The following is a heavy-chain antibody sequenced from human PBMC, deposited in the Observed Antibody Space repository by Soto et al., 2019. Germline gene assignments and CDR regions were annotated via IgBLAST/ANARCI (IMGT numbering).Heavy chain of an antibody. CDR3: ARPPGNPPVG. Sequence: PSETLSLTCTVSGGSISSGGSYWSWIRQHPGKGLEWIGYIYYSGSTYYNPSLKSRVTISIDTSKNQFSLKLTSVTAADTAVYYFARPPGNPPVGWGRGTLGTGSS. J-gene: IGHJ1*01. CDR2: IYYSGST. D-gene: IGHD1-26*01. CDR1: GGSISSGGSY. V-gene: IGHV4-31*03.